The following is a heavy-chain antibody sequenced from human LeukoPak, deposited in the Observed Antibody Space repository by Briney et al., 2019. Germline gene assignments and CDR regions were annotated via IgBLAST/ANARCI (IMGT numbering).Heavy chain of an antibody. CDR3: AKDWDLTSYYFDY. Sequence: PGGSLRLSCAASGFTFSSYAMSWVRQAPGKGLEWVAIISYDGSNKFYADSVKGRFTISRDNPKNTLYLQMNSLRVEDTAVYYCAKDWDLTSYYFDYWGQGTLVTVSS. D-gene: IGHD3-9*01. V-gene: IGHV3-30*18. J-gene: IGHJ4*02. CDR1: GFTFSSYA. CDR2: ISYDGSNK.